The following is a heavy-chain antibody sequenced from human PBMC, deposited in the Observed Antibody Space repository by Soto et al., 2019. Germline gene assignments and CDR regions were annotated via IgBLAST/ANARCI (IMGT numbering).Heavy chain of an antibody. J-gene: IGHJ4*02. CDR2: MSYDGRQK. D-gene: IGHD6-19*01. V-gene: IGHV3-30*18. CDR3: SQEAPGGWYFFDN. Sequence: QVQLVESGGGVVQPGRSLRLSCAASGFTFRTYGMHWVRQAPGKGLEWVAFMSYDGRQKYYADSVKGRFTISRDNSKNTLDLQMNSLATEDTAVYFCSQEAPGGWYFFDNWGQGTLVTVSS. CDR1: GFTFRTYG.